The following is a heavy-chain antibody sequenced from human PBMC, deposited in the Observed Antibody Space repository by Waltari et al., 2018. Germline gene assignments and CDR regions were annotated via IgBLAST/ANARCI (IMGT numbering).Heavy chain of an antibody. J-gene: IGHJ4*02. Sequence: QVQLQESGPGLVKPSETLSLTCTVSGYSISSGYYWGWIRQPPGKGLEWIGSIYHSGSTYYNPSLKSRVTISVDTSKNQFSLKLSSVTAADTAVYYCARDLAMTTVTGDYWGQGTLVTVSS. V-gene: IGHV4-38-2*02. CDR3: ARDLAMTTVTGDY. D-gene: IGHD4-4*01. CDR1: GYSISSGYY. CDR2: IYHSGST.